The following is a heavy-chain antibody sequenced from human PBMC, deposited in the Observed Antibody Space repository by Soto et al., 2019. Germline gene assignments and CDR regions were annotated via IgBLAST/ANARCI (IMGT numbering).Heavy chain of an antibody. J-gene: IGHJ5*02. CDR1: GDSISSYY. V-gene: IGHV4-59*01. CDR3: ARPHGGSTDWDNWFDP. D-gene: IGHD3-16*01. Sequence: SESLSLTCNVSGDSISSYYWSWFRQPPGKGLEWIGYIYYSGSTNYNPSLKSRVTISVDTSKNQFSLKLSSVTAADTAVYYCARPHGGSTDWDNWFDPWGQGTLVTVSS. CDR2: IYYSGST.